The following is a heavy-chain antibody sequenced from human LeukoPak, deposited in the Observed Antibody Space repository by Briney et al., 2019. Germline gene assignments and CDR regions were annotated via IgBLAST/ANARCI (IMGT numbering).Heavy chain of an antibody. D-gene: IGHD5-24*01. CDR2: INHSGST. CDR1: GGSFSGYY. Sequence: PSETLSLTCAVYGGSFSGYYWSWIRQPPGKGLEWIGEINHSGSTNYNPSLKSRVTISVDTSKNQFSLKLSSVTAADTAVYYCAVGRDGYNSRRYYFDYWGQGTLVTVSS. J-gene: IGHJ4*02. CDR3: AVGRDGYNSRRYYFDY. V-gene: IGHV4-34*01.